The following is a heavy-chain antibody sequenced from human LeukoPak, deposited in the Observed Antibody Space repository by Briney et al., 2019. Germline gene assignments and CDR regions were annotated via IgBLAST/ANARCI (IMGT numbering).Heavy chain of an antibody. Sequence: PGGTLRLSCAASGFTFSTYSMSWVRRAPGKGREWVSTITSGGSTFCTDSVKGRFTISRDTSKNTVYLQMNSLRAEDTAVYYCAKRRTGTFFFDYWGQGTLVTVSS. D-gene: IGHD1-7*01. V-gene: IGHV3-23*01. CDR2: ITSGGST. J-gene: IGHJ4*02. CDR1: GFTFSTYS. CDR3: AKRRTGTFFFDY.